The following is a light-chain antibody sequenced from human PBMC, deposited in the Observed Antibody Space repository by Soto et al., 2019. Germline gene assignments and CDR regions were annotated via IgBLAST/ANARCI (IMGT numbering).Light chain of an antibody. J-gene: IGKJ4*01. CDR2: WAS. Sequence: DLVLTQSPYSLSVSLGERATINCKSSQSVLYSSNNKNYLAWYQQKPGQPPKLLIYWASTRESGVPDRFSGSGSGTDFTLTISSLQAEDVAVYYCQQYYSTPVTFGGGTKVDI. CDR3: QQYYSTPVT. V-gene: IGKV4-1*01. CDR1: QSVLYSSNNKNY.